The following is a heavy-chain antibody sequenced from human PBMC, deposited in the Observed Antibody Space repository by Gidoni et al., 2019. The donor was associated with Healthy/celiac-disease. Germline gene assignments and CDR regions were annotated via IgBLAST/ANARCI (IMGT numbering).Heavy chain of an antibody. Sequence: EVQLVESGGGLVQPGGSLRLSCAAPGFTFSSYAMSWVRQAPGKGMEWVSAISGRGGSTYYADSVKGRFTISRDNSKNTLYLQMNSLRAEDTAVYYCAKRIEGATYFHAFDIWGQGTMVTVSS. CDR3: AKRIEGATYFHAFDI. D-gene: IGHD1-26*01. J-gene: IGHJ3*02. CDR2: ISGRGGST. CDR1: GFTFSSYA. V-gene: IGHV3-23*04.